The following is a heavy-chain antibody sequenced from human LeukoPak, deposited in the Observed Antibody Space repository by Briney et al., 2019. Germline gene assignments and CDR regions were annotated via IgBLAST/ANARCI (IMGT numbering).Heavy chain of an antibody. CDR1: GFTFSSYG. CDR2: IWYDGSNK. D-gene: IGHD1-1*01. CDR3: ARLYTTWFDP. Sequence: GGSLRLSCAASGFTFSSYGMHWVRQAPGKGLEWVAVIWYDGSNKYYADSVKGRFTISRDNAKNSLYLQMNSLRAEDTALYYCARLYTTWFDPWGQGTLVTVSS. J-gene: IGHJ5*02. V-gene: IGHV3-33*01.